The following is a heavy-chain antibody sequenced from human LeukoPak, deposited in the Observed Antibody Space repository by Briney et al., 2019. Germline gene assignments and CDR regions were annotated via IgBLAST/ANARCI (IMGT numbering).Heavy chain of an antibody. CDR3: GRAYSGFEAFYY. Sequence: ASVKVSCKASGYTFIGYYMHWVRQAPGQGLEWMGWINPNSGGTNYAQKFQDRVTMTRDTSISTAYMELSRLRSDETAMYFCGRAYSGFEAFYYRGQGTLVTVS. J-gene: IGHJ4*02. CDR2: INPNSGGT. V-gene: IGHV1-2*02. CDR1: GYTFIGYY. D-gene: IGHD5-12*01.